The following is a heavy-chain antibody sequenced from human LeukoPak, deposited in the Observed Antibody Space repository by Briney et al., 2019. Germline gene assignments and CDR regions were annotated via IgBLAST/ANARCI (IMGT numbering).Heavy chain of an antibody. V-gene: IGHV3-53*04. CDR3: ARAGLGYYDSSGYIGYYYYGMDV. Sequence: GGSLRLSCAASGFTFSRYYMSWVREAPGKGLEWVSDIYSGGSTYYAYSVKCRFTITRHNSKNALYLQMNSLRAKDTAVYYCARAGLGYYDSSGYIGYYYYGMDVWGQGTTVTVSS. CDR2: IYSGGST. D-gene: IGHD3-22*01. CDR1: GFTFSRYY. J-gene: IGHJ6*02.